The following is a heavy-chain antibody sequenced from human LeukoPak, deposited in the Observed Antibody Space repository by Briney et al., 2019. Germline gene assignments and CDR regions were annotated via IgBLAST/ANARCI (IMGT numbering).Heavy chain of an antibody. D-gene: IGHD5-12*01. J-gene: IGHJ3*02. CDR2: INHSGST. CDR3: ARGRYSGYPRPIAFDI. V-gene: IGHV4-34*01. CDR1: GGSFSGYY. Sequence: SETLSLTCAVYGGSFSGYYWSWIRQPPGKGLEWIGEINHSGSTNYNPSLKSRVTISVDTSKNPFSLKLSSVTAADTAVYYCARGRYSGYPRPIAFDIWGQGTMVTVSS.